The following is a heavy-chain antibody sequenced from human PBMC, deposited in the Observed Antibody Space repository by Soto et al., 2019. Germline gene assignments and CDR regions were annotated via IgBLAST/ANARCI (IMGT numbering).Heavy chain of an antibody. D-gene: IGHD6-13*01. CDR2: INPNSGGT. V-gene: IGHV1-2*04. CDR1: GYTFTGYY. Sequence: GASVKVSCKASGYTFTGYYMHWVRQAPGQGLEWMGWINPNSGGTNYAQKFQGWVTMTRDTSISTAYMELSRLRSDDTAVYYCARAPFPIAAAGWVLDYPGQATLVTVSS. J-gene: IGHJ4*02. CDR3: ARAPFPIAAAGWVLDY.